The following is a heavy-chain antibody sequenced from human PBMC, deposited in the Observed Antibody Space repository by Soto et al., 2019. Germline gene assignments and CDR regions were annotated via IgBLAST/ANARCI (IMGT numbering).Heavy chain of an antibody. CDR3: AKGAPVSYYDILTGYSGDAFDI. D-gene: IGHD3-9*01. CDR1: GFTFSSYA. CDR2: ISGSGGST. Sequence: GGSLRLSCAASGFTFSSYAMSWVRQAPGKGLEWVSAISGSGGSTYYADSVKGRFTISRDNSKNTLYLQMNSLRAEDTAVYYCAKGAPVSYYDILTGYSGDAFDIWGQGTMVTVSS. V-gene: IGHV3-23*01. J-gene: IGHJ3*02.